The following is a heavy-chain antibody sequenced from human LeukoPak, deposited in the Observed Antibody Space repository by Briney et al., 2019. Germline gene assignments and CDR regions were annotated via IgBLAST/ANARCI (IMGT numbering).Heavy chain of an antibody. J-gene: IGHJ5*02. V-gene: IGHV1-46*01. Sequence: ASVKVSCKAFGYTFTSNYMHWVRQAPGQGLEWMGIIDPGAGITTYEQKFQGRVTLTTDTSTSTVYMELRGLTSQDTAVYYCARDHQQGDSGIDCFDPWGQGTLVTVSS. CDR3: ARDHQQGDSGIDCFDP. CDR2: IDPGAGIT. D-gene: IGHD6-13*01. CDR1: GYTFTSNY.